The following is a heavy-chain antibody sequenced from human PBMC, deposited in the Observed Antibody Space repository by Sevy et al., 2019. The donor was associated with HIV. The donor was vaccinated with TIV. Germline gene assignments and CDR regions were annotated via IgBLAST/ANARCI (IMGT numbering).Heavy chain of an antibody. V-gene: IGHV1-69*13. CDR1: GGTFSSYA. CDR3: AREAASSGYLHY. J-gene: IGHJ4*02. D-gene: IGHD3-22*01. CDR2: IIPIFGTA. Sequence: ASVKVSCKASGGTFSSYAISWVRQAPGQGLELMGGIIPIFGTANYAQKFQGRVTITADESTSTAYMELSSLRSEDTAVYYCAREAASSGYLHYWGQGTLVTVSS.